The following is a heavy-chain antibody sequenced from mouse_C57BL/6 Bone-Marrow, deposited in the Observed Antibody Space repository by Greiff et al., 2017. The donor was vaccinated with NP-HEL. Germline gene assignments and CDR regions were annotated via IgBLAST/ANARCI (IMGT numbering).Heavy chain of an antibody. CDR1: GYTFTDYY. CDR3: ARSRISGTPAWFAY. CDR2: INPNNGGT. V-gene: IGHV1-26*01. Sequence: EVQLQQSGPELVKPGASVKIFCKASGYTFTDYYMNWVKQSHGKSLEWIGDINPNNGGTSYNQKFKGKATLTVDKSSSTAYMELRSLTSEDSAVYYCARSRISGTPAWFAYWGQGTLVTVSA. J-gene: IGHJ3*01. D-gene: IGHD4-1*01.